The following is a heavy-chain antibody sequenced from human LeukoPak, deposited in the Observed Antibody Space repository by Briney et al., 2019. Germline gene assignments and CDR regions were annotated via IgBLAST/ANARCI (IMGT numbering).Heavy chain of an antibody. CDR2: INHSGST. J-gene: IGHJ5*02. V-gene: IGHV4-34*01. Sequence: SETLSLTCTVSDDSITIYYWSWIRQPPGKGLEWIGEINHSGSTNYNPSLKSRVTISVDTSKNQFSLKLSSVTAADTAVYYCARGSRENWFDPWGQGTLVTVSS. CDR1: DDSITIYY. D-gene: IGHD6-13*01. CDR3: ARGSRENWFDP.